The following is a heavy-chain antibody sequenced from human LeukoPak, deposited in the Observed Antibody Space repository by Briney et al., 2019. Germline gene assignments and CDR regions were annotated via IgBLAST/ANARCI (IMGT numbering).Heavy chain of an antibody. J-gene: IGHJ3*02. Sequence: ASVKVSCKASGYTFTSYGISWVRQAPGQGLEWMGWISANNGNTNYAQKLQGRVTMTTDTYTTTAYMELRSLRFDDTAVYYCARVDYSSGWHVQIDAFDIWGQGTEVTVSS. CDR2: ISANNGNT. CDR3: ARVDYSSGWHVQIDAFDI. D-gene: IGHD6-19*01. V-gene: IGHV1-18*01. CDR1: GYTFTSYG.